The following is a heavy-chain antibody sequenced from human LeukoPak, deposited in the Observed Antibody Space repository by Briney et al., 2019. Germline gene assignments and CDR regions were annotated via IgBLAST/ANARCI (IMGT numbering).Heavy chain of an antibody. CDR2: ISGSGGST. J-gene: IGHJ6*02. CDR3: AKRVTYYYGSGSYPDDGMDV. Sequence: GGSLRLSCAASEFTFSTYSMNWVRQAPGKGLEWVSAISGSGGSTYYADSVKGRFTISRDNSKNTLYLQMNSLRAEDTAVYYCAKRVTYYYGSGSYPDDGMDVWGQGTTVTVSS. D-gene: IGHD3-10*01. V-gene: IGHV3-23*01. CDR1: EFTFSTYS.